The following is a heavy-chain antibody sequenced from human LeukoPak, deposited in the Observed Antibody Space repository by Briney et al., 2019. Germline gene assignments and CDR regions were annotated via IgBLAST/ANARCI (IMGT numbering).Heavy chain of an antibody. CDR1: GDSITYYF. Sequence: SETLSLTCSFPGDSITYYFWSWVRQPPGKGLEWIGYVFYTGSTNYNPSLMGRVTISLDTSKNQFSPRLTSVTAADTAVYYCATGRVYYASEFWGQGAPVTVSS. V-gene: IGHV4-59*03. D-gene: IGHD3-10*01. J-gene: IGHJ1*01. CDR3: ATGRVYYASEF. CDR2: VFYTGST.